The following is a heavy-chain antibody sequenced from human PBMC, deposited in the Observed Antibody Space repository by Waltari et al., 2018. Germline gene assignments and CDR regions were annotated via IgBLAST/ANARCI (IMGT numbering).Heavy chain of an antibody. J-gene: IGHJ6*02. CDR3: ARFKVVPAARYYYYGMDV. V-gene: IGHV1-69*12. CDR1: GGTFSSYA. D-gene: IGHD2-2*01. Sequence: QVQLVQSGAEVKKPGSSVKVSCKASGGTFSSYAISWVRQAPGQGLEWMGGIIPIFGTANYAQKFQGRVTMTADESTSTAYMELSSLRSEDTAVYYCARFKVVPAARYYYYGMDVWGQGTTVTVSS. CDR2: IIPIFGTA.